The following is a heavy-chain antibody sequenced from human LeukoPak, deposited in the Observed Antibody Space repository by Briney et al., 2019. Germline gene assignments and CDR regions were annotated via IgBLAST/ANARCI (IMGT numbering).Heavy chain of an antibody. D-gene: IGHD3-10*01. CDR2: INPNSGDT. CDR1: GYTFTGYY. V-gene: IGHV1-2*02. Sequence: ASVKVSCKASGYTFTGYYMHWVRQAPGQGLEWMGWINPNSGDTNYAQNFQGGVTMTRDTSISTAYMEMSWLRSDDTAVYYCARDQGDRGILYYYYYYMDVWGKGTTVTVSS. CDR3: ARDQGDRGILYYYYYYMDV. J-gene: IGHJ6*03.